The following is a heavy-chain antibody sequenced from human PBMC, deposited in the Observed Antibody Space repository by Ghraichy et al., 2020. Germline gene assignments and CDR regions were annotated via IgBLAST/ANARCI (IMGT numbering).Heavy chain of an antibody. D-gene: IGHD2-15*01. CDR2: MYYSGNS. CDR3: ARGVGYCSGDSCLKYYFDW. V-gene: IGHV4-59*01. J-gene: IGHJ4*02. CDR1: GGSIGHYY. Sequence: ETLSLTCTVSGGSIGHYYWSWLRQPPGKGLEWIGYMYYSGNSHYKPSLKTRVTISIDTSKNQFSLKLRSVTAADTAVYYCARGVGYCSGDSCLKYYFDWWGQGTLVSVSS.